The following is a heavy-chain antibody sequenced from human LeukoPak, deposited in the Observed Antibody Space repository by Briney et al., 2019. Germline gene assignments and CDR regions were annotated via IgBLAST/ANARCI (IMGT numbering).Heavy chain of an antibody. J-gene: IGHJ5*02. D-gene: IGHD5-12*01. Sequence: GGSLRLSCAASGFTFSSYAMSWVRKAPGKGLEWVSGITTNGRGTYYADSVKGRFTISRDNSKNTLYLQMNSLRAEDTAVYYCATGFTNIGGFDPWGQGTLVTVSS. CDR1: GFTFSSYA. CDR2: ITTNGRGT. V-gene: IGHV3-23*01. CDR3: ATGFTNIGGFDP.